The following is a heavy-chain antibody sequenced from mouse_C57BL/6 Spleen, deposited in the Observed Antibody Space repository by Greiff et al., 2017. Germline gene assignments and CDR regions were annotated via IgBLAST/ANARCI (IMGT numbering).Heavy chain of an antibody. J-gene: IGHJ3*02. Sequence: VQLKESGGGLVKPGGSLKLSCAASGFTFSSYAMSWVRQTPEKRLEWVATISDGGSYTYYPDNVKGRFTISRDNAKNNLYLQMSHLKSEDTAMYYCARESGSSYGWGQGTLVTVSA. CDR3: ARESGSSYG. CDR2: ISDGGSYT. V-gene: IGHV5-4*01. CDR1: GFTFSSYA. D-gene: IGHD1-1*01.